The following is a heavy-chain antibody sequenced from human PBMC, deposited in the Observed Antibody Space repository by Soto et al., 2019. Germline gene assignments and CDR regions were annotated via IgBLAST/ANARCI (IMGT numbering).Heavy chain of an antibody. CDR2: ISSSSSTI. CDR3: ARGGHDYGDYVVLLWWFDP. D-gene: IGHD4-17*01. J-gene: IGHJ5*02. CDR1: GFTFSSYS. Sequence: EVQLVESGGGLVQPGGSLRLSCAASGFTFSSYSMNWVRQAPGKGLEWVSYISSSSSTIYYADSVKGRFTISRDNAKNSLYLQMNSLRDEDTAVYYCARGGHDYGDYVVLLWWFDPWGQGTLVTVSS. V-gene: IGHV3-48*02.